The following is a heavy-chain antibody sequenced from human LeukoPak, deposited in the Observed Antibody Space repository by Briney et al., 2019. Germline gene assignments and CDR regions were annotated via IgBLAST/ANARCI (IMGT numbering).Heavy chain of an antibody. CDR1: GFTFNRNN. J-gene: IGHJ4*02. Sequence: PGRSLRLSCAASGFTFNRNNMNWVRQAPGKGLEWVSYISSTSITMYYADSVKGRFTISRDNAKNSLYLQTNSLRADDTAVYYCARETILAVAGDFWGQGTLVTVSS. CDR2: ISSTSITM. D-gene: IGHD6-19*01. CDR3: ARETILAVAGDF. V-gene: IGHV3-48*01.